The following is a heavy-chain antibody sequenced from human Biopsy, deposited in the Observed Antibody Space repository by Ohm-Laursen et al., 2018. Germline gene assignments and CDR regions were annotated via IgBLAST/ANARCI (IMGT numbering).Heavy chain of an antibody. CDR1: GYTFTAFS. Sequence: ASVKVSCKASGYTFTAFSVHWLRQAPGQGLEWMRWINPKSGDTDYPQNFQGRVSMTRDTSISTAYMDLSRLRSDDTAVYYCARGRRHCSGTCSRWYFDLWGRGTLVTVSS. D-gene: IGHD2-2*01. J-gene: IGHJ2*01. CDR2: INPKSGDT. V-gene: IGHV1-2*02. CDR3: ARGRRHCSGTCSRWYFDL.